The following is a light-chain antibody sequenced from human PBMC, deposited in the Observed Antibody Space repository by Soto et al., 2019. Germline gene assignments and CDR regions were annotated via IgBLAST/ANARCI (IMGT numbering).Light chain of an antibody. V-gene: IGKV3-11*01. Sequence: EIVLTQSPATLSLSPGERATLSCRASQSVRRYLAWYQQKPGQAPRLLIYDASNRATGIPARFSGSGSGTDFTLTISSLEPEDFAVYYCQHRMNWPLTFGQGTRLEIK. CDR3: QHRMNWPLT. J-gene: IGKJ5*01. CDR1: QSVRRY. CDR2: DAS.